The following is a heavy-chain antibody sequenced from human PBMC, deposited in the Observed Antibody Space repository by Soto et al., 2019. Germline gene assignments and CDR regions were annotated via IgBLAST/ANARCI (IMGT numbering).Heavy chain of an antibody. CDR2: IRSKTYGGTT. D-gene: IGHD2-2*01. V-gene: IGHV3-49*03. J-gene: IGHJ4*02. CDR1: GFTFGDYA. Sequence: GGSLRLSCTASGFTFGDYAMSWFRQAPGKGLEWVGFIRSKTYGGTTEYAASVKGRFTISRDDSKSIAYLQMNSLKTEDTAVYYCTRGLENCSSTSCYVGDDYWGQGTLVTVSS. CDR3: TRGLENCSSTSCYVGDDY.